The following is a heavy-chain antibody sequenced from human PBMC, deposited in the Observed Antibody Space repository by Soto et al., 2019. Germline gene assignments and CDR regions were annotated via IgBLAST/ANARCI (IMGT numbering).Heavy chain of an antibody. D-gene: IGHD5-12*01. CDR1: GYTFTSYG. J-gene: IGHJ6*02. CDR2: ISAYNGNT. Sequence: ASVKVSCKASGYTFTSYGISWVRQAPGQGLEWMGWISAYNGNTNYAQKLQGRVTMTTDTSTSTAYMELRSLRSDDTAVYYCARDRDSGYDFSVYYYYYGMDVWGQGTTVTVSS. V-gene: IGHV1-18*01. CDR3: ARDRDSGYDFSVYYYYYGMDV.